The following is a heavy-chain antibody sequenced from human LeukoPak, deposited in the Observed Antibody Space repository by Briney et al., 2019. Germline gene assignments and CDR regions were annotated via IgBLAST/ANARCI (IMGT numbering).Heavy chain of an antibody. CDR1: GGSISGYF. J-gene: IGHJ2*01. CDR3: ARHASVTPWYFDL. CDR2: VHSSGST. V-gene: IGHV4-59*08. D-gene: IGHD4-17*01. Sequence: SETLSLTRTVSGGSISGYFWSWFRQPPGKGLEWIGYVHSSGSTNYNPSLKSRVAISVDTSKNQFSLKLASVTAADTALYYCARHASVTPWYFDLGGRGTLVTVSS.